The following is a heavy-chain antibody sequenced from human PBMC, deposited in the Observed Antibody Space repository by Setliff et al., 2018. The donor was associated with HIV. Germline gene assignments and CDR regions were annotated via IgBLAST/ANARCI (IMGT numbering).Heavy chain of an antibody. CDR3: ARGFGAPYLFSGYMDV. CDR1: GGSISSYY. D-gene: IGHD1-26*01. V-gene: IGHV4-59*01. Sequence: SETLSLTCTVSGGSISSYYWSWIRQPPGKGLEWIGYIYYSGSTNYNPSLKSRVTISVDTSKNQFSLKLSSVIAADTAVYFCARGFGAPYLFSGYMDVWGKGTTVTVSS. CDR2: IYYSGST. J-gene: IGHJ6*03.